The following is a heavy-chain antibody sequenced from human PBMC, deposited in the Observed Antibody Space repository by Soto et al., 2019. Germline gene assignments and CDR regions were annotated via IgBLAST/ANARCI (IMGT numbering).Heavy chain of an antibody. D-gene: IGHD3-22*01. Sequence: EMQLLESGGGLVHPGGPLRLSCAASGFSFSSYAMSWVRQAPGKGPEWVSAISPSSSTLYYADSVQGRFTISRDNSKSNVYLQMNSLRAEDTAVYYCAKIWFYSAGNGYYDDSFDMWGQGTMVTVSS. V-gene: IGHV3-23*01. CDR3: AKIWFYSAGNGYYDDSFDM. CDR2: ISPSSSTL. J-gene: IGHJ3*02. CDR1: GFSFSSYA.